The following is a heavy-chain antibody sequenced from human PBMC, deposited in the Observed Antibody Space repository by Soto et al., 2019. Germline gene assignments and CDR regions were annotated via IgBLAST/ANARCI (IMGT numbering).Heavy chain of an antibody. CDR1: GGSMTSSSYY. Sequence: QLQLQESGPGLVKPSETLSFTCAVSGGSMTSSSYYWGWIRQAPGRGLEWIGPIYYRGSTYYNPSLESRVTISADTSKNQLSLNLRSVTAADTAVYYCASPAGADYTFDYWGQGILVNVSS. CDR3: ASPAGADYTFDY. J-gene: IGHJ4*02. CDR2: IYYRGST. D-gene: IGHD4-4*01. V-gene: IGHV4-39*01.